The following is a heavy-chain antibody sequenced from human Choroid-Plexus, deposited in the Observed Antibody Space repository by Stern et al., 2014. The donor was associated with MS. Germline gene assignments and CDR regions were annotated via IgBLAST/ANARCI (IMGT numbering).Heavy chain of an antibody. D-gene: IGHD2-15*01. CDR3: AKDRQWSTYFFDY. Sequence: QLVESGGGVAQPGRPLILSCAASGFTFSNFGMHWVRQAPGKGLEWVALISYDGSDKYYADSVKGRFTIFRDNSKNTLYMHMNSLRAEDTAVYYCAKDRQWSTYFFDYWGQGSLVTVSS. CDR1: GFTFSNFG. V-gene: IGHV3-30*18. CDR2: ISYDGSDK. J-gene: IGHJ4*02.